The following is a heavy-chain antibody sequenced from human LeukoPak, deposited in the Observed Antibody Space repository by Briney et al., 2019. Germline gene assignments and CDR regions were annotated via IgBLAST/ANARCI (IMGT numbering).Heavy chain of an antibody. CDR1: GFTVSSNY. Sequence: GGSLRLSCAASGFTVSSNYMSWVRQAPGKGLEWVSVIYSGGSTYYADSVKGRFTISRDNSKNTLYLQMNSLRAEDTAVYYCARGVVGDSYYFDYWGQGTLVTVSS. CDR2: IYSGGST. J-gene: IGHJ4*02. CDR3: ARGVVGDSYYFDY. V-gene: IGHV3-53*01. D-gene: IGHD2-2*01.